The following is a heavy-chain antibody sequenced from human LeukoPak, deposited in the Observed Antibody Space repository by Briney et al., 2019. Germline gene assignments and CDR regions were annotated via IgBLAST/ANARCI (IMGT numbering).Heavy chain of an antibody. CDR2: ISSSSTI. CDR1: GFTFSSYG. J-gene: IGHJ4*02. Sequence: SGGSLRLSCAASGFTFSSYGMTWVRQAPGKGLGWVSYISSSSTIYYADSVKGRFTISRDNAKNSLYLQMNSLRAEDTAVYYCARGQGITMVRGVPPGDYWGQGTLVTVSS. V-gene: IGHV3-48*01. D-gene: IGHD3-10*01. CDR3: ARGQGITMVRGVPPGDY.